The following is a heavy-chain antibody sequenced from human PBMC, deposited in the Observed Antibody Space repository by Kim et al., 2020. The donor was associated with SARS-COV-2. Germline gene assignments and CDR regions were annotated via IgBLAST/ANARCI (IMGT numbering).Heavy chain of an antibody. J-gene: IGHJ3*02. CDR2: IYYSGST. V-gene: IGHV4-31*03. CDR1: GGSISSGGYY. D-gene: IGHD3-22*01. CDR3: ARGLDHHRHLYYYDSSGAFDI. Sequence: SETLSLTCTVSGGSISSGGYYWSWIRQHPGKGLEWIGYIYYSGSTYYNPSLKSRVTISVDTSKNQFSLKLSSVTAADTAVYYCARGLDHHRHLYYYDSSGAFDIWGQGTMVTVSS.